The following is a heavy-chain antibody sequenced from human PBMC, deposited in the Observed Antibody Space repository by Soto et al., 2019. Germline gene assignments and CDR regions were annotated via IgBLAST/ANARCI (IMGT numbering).Heavy chain of an antibody. Sequence: ASVKVSCKASGYTFTSYGISWVRQAPGQGLEWMGWISAYNGNTNYAQKFQGWVTMTRDTSISTAYMELSRLRSDDTAVYYCARDKASIAAAGTHDYYYYGMDVWGQGTTVTVSS. CDR1: GYTFTSYG. D-gene: IGHD6-13*01. CDR2: ISAYNGNT. CDR3: ARDKASIAAAGTHDYYYYGMDV. V-gene: IGHV1-18*01. J-gene: IGHJ6*02.